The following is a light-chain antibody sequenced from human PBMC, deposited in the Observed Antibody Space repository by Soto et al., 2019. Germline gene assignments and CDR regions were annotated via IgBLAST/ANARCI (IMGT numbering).Light chain of an antibody. CDR3: QQYNKWPLT. J-gene: IGKJ4*01. CDR2: GAS. Sequence: ETVMTQSPATLSVSPGERATLSCGASQSVSTNLAWYQQKPGQVPRLLIYGASTRASGIPARFSGSGSGTEFTLTISSLQSEDFAVYYCQQYNKWPLTFGGGTKVEIE. V-gene: IGKV3-15*01. CDR1: QSVSTN.